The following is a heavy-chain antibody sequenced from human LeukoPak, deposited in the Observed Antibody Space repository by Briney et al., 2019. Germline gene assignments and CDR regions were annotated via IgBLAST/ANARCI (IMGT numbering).Heavy chain of an antibody. CDR1: GFTFSSYS. V-gene: IGHV3-21*01. CDR3: ARNVLRDNAFDY. CDR2: ISSSSSYI. D-gene: IGHD5-24*01. J-gene: IGHJ4*02. Sequence: PGGSLRLSCAASGFTFSSYSMNWVRQAPGKGLEWVSSISSSSSYIYYADSVKGRFTISRDNAKNSLYLQMNSLRAEDTAVYYCARNVLRDNAFDYWARGTLVTVSS.